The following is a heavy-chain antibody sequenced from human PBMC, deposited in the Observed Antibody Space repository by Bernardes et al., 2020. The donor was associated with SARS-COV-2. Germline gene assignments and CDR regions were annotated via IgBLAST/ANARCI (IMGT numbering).Heavy chain of an antibody. D-gene: IGHD1-26*01. V-gene: IGHV4-59*08. CDR1: GASIGRYY. J-gene: IGHJ4*02. Sequence: ATLSLTCTVSGASIGRYYWSWIRPPPGKGLEWIGYIYYTGSTNYNPSLKSRVTMSIGTSKTQFSLKLSSVTAADTAVYYCARHPPREWAILGEFDYWGQGTLVTVSS. CDR2: IYYTGST. CDR3: ARHPPREWAILGEFDY.